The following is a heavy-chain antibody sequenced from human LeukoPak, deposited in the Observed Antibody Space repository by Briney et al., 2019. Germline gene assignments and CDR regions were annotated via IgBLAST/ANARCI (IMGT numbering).Heavy chain of an antibody. CDR1: GFTFSSYS. CDR2: ISGSSSYI. CDR3: ARDQSSVAGTTYNWFDP. J-gene: IGHJ5*02. Sequence: GGSLRLSCAASGFTFSSYSMNWIRQAPGKGLEWVSSISGSSSYIYYADSVKGRFTISRDNAKNSLYLQMNSLGAEDTAVYYCARDQSSVAGTTYNWFDPWGQGTLVTVSS. D-gene: IGHD6-19*01. V-gene: IGHV3-21*01.